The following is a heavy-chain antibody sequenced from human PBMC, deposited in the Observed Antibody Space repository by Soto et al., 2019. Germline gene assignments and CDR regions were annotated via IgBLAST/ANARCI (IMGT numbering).Heavy chain of an antibody. CDR2: INPASGST. CDR3: ARGDWFDP. J-gene: IGHJ5*02. CDR1: GYIFATYS. Sequence: GASVKVSCKASGYIFATYSIHWVRQAPGQGLEWMGIINPASGSTTYSQKFQGRVTMTRDTSTSTFYMELSSLRSGDTAVYYCARGDWFDPWGQGTLVTVSS. V-gene: IGHV1-46*01.